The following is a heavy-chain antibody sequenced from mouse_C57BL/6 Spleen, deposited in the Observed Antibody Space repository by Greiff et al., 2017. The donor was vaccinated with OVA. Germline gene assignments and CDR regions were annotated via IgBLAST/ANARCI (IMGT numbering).Heavy chain of an antibody. CDR3: ARRLFITTVVEGDYYAMDY. J-gene: IGHJ4*01. V-gene: IGHV1-7*01. CDR1: GYTFTSYW. D-gene: IGHD1-1*01. CDR2: INPSSGYT. Sequence: VQLQQSGAELAKPGASVKLSCKASGYTFTSYWMHWVKQRPGQGLESIGYINPSSGYTKYNQKFKDKATLTADKSSSTAYMQLSSLTYEDSAVYYCARRLFITTVVEGDYYAMDYWGQGTSVTVSS.